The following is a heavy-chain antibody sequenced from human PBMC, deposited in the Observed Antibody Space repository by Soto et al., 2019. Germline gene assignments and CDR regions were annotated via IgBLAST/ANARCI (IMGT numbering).Heavy chain of an antibody. CDR2: ISLYSDGT. V-gene: IGHV1-18*01. CDR3: ARVVPGAEAWFGP. Sequence: ASVKASCKTSCDTFSNYGITWVRQAPVQPLEWMGWISLYSDGTNYAQKFQGRVSMTTDTSTTTAYMELRSLRSDDTAVYYCARVVPGAEAWFGPWGQGTLVTVSS. D-gene: IGHD2-2*01. J-gene: IGHJ5*02. CDR1: CDTFSNYG.